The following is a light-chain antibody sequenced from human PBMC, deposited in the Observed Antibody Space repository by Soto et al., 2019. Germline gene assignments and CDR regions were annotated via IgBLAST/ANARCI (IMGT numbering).Light chain of an antibody. J-gene: IGKJ4*01. CDR3: QQYGSLT. V-gene: IGKV3-20*01. CDR1: QSVSSSY. CDR2: GAS. Sequence: EIVLTQSPGTLSLSPGERATLSCRASQSVSSSYLAWYQQKPGQAPRLLIYGASSRATGIPDRFSGSGSGTDFTLTISRLEPEDFAVYYCQQYGSLTFGGGTNVEIK.